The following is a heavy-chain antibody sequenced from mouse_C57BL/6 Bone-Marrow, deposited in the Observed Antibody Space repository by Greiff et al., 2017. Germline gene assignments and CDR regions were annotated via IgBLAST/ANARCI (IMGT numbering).Heavy chain of an antibody. CDR2: IDPADGDT. CDR3: TVYY. D-gene: IGHD2-1*01. Sequence: EVQLQQSGAELVRPVASVKLSCTASGFNIKDYYMHWVKQRPEQGLEWIGRIDPADGDTEYAPKFQGKATMTADPSANTAYLQLSSLTSEGTAVCWWTVYYWGQGTLVTVSA. CDR1: GFNIKDYY. V-gene: IGHV14-1*01. J-gene: IGHJ3*01.